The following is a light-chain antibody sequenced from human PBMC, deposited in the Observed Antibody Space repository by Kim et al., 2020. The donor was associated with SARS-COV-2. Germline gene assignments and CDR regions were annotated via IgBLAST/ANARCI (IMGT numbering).Light chain of an antibody. CDR3: QAWDSSTHGV. J-gene: IGLJ2*01. CDR1: KLGDKY. V-gene: IGLV3-1*01. Sequence: SYELTQPPSVSVSPGQTASITCSGDKLGDKYACWYQEKPGQSPVLVIYQDSKRPPGIPERFSGSNSGNTATLTISGTQAMDEADYYCQAWDSSTHGVFGGGTQLTVL. CDR2: QDS.